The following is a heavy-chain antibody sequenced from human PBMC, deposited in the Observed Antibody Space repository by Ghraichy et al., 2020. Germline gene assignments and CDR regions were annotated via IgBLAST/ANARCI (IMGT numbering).Heavy chain of an antibody. V-gene: IGHV1-69*13. Sequence: SVKVSCKASGGTFSSYAISWVRQAPGQGLEGMGGIIPIFGTANYAQRFQGRVTITADESTSTAYMELSSLRSEDTAVYYCARGTAAGGFDYWGQGTLVTVSS. J-gene: IGHJ4*02. CDR2: IIPIFGTA. CDR3: ARGTAAGGFDY. D-gene: IGHD6-13*01. CDR1: GGTFSSYA.